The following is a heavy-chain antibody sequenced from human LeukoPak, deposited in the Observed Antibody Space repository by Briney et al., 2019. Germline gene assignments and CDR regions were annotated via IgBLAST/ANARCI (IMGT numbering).Heavy chain of an antibody. CDR3: AKRHSDYFFDY. D-gene: IGHD4-11*01. Sequence: GGSLRLSCAASGFTFNSNARTWCRRAPGKGREGGSSIGASGGGTYYADSVKGRFTISRDDSKNTLYLQMSSLRAEDTAVYYCAKRHSDYFFDYWGQGTLVTVSS. V-gene: IGHV3-23*01. J-gene: IGHJ4*02. CDR1: GFTFNSNA. CDR2: IGASGGGT.